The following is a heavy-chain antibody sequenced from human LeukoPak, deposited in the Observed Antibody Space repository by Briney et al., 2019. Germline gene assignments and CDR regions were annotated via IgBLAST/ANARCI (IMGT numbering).Heavy chain of an antibody. CDR3: ARDHKLRFWAFDI. Sequence: PGGSLRLSCAASGFTFSSYSMNWVRQAPGKGLEWVSYISGSSSTIYYADSVKGRFTISRDNAKNSLYLQMNSLRAEDTAVYYCARDHKLRFWAFDIWGQGTMVTVSS. V-gene: IGHV3-48*01. CDR2: ISGSSSTI. CDR1: GFTFSSYS. J-gene: IGHJ3*02. D-gene: IGHD3-3*01.